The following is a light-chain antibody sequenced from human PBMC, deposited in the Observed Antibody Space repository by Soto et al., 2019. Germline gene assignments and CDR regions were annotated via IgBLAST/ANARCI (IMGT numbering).Light chain of an antibody. V-gene: IGKV1-6*01. CDR3: LQNYDYPWT. CDR2: SAS. CDR1: QVIRND. Sequence: AIQMTQSPSSLSASVGDSVTITCRASQVIRNDLVWYQQRPGEAPRLLIYSASTLRGGVPSSFSGSGSGTDFSLTISSLQPEDFATYYCLQNYDYPWTFGQGTKV. J-gene: IGKJ1*01.